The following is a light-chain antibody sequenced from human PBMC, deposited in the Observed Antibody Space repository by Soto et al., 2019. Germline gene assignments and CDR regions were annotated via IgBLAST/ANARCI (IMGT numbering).Light chain of an antibody. CDR2: DAS. CDR1: QSISSW. J-gene: IGKJ2*01. V-gene: IGKV1-5*01. Sequence: DIQMTQSPSTLSASVGDRVTITCRASQSISSWLAWYQQKPGKAPKLLIYDASSLESGVPSTFSGSGSGTEFTLTISSLQPDDFATYDCQQYNSYSKTFGQGTKLEIK. CDR3: QQYNSYSKT.